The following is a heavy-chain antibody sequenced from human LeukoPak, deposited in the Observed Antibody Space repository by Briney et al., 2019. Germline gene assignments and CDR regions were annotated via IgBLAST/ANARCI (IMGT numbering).Heavy chain of an antibody. V-gene: IGHV1-8*02. Sequence: ASVKVSCKASGYSFNTYGISWVRQAPGQGLEWMGWISPNSVEKVYAQKFQGRVTMTRDTSISTAYMELSSLRSEDTAVYYCASEAYYYDSSGYYGDYWGQGTLVTVSS. CDR2: ISPNSVEK. CDR1: GYSFNTYG. CDR3: ASEAYYYDSSGYYGDY. D-gene: IGHD3-22*01. J-gene: IGHJ4*02.